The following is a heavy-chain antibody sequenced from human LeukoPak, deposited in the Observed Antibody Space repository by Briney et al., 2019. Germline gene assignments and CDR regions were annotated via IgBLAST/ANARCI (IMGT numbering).Heavy chain of an antibody. Sequence: SETLFLTCTVSGASVNSGSYYRTWIRQPPGKGLEWIGSVSYSGSTNYNPSLKSRGTISVDTSKNQISLKLSSVTAADTAVYYCTRVVLGTTRGVDYWGQGTLVTVSS. CDR1: GASVNSGSYY. CDR3: TRVVLGTTRGVDY. D-gene: IGHD7-27*01. J-gene: IGHJ4*02. V-gene: IGHV4-61*01. CDR2: VSYSGST.